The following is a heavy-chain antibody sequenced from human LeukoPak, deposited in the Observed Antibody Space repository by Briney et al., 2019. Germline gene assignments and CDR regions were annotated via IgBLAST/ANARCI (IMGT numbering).Heavy chain of an antibody. D-gene: IGHD1-26*01. CDR1: GGSISSYY. Sequence: PSETLSLTCIVSGGSISSYYWSWIRQPPGKGLEWIGYIYYSGSTNYNPSLKSRVTISVDTSKNQFSLKLSSVTAADTAVYYCARFRGSYYGVFDIWGQGTMVTVSS. J-gene: IGHJ3*02. CDR2: IYYSGST. CDR3: ARFRGSYYGVFDI. V-gene: IGHV4-59*01.